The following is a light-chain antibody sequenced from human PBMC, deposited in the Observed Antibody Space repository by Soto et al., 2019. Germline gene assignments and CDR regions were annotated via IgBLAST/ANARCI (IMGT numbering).Light chain of an antibody. CDR2: EVS. V-gene: IGLV2-14*01. CDR1: SSDVGGYNY. J-gene: IGLJ2*01. Sequence: QSALTQPASVSGSPGQSITISCTGTSSDVGGYNYVSWYQQHPGKAPKLMIYEVSNRPSGVSNRFSGSKSGNTASLTISGLQAEDEADYYCISYTSSSTLVLGGGTQLTVL. CDR3: ISYTSSSTLV.